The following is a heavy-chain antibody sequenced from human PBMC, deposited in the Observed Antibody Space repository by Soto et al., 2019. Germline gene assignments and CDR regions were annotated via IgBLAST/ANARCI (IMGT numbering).Heavy chain of an antibody. Sequence: SQTLSLTCAISGYSVSSNSAAWNWIRQSPSRGLEWLGRTYYRSKWYNDYAASVKSRITIKPDTSKNQFSLKLSSVTAADTAVYYCARDGYYYDSSGYQRVYYFDYWGQGTLVTVSS. CDR1: GYSVSSNSAA. D-gene: IGHD3-22*01. J-gene: IGHJ4*02. CDR2: TYYRSKWYN. V-gene: IGHV6-1*01. CDR3: ARDGYYYDSSGYQRVYYFDY.